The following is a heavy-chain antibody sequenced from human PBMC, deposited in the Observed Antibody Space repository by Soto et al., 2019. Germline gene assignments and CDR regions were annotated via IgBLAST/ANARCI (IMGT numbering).Heavy chain of an antibody. Sequence: VQLQESGPGLVKPSGTLSLTCGVSGASVSSDNWWSWVRQPPGKGLEWIGEIYHSGSASYNPSLKSRLTIVVDKSKNQFSLKLISVTAADTAVYYCARVSASVMLRGVAINWGQGTLVTVSS. V-gene: IGHV4-4*02. CDR3: ARVSASVMLRGVAIN. J-gene: IGHJ4*02. CDR1: GASVSSDNW. CDR2: IYHSGSA. D-gene: IGHD3-10*01.